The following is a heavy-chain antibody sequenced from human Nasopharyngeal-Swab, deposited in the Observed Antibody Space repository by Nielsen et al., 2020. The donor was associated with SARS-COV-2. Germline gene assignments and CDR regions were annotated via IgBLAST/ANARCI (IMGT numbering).Heavy chain of an antibody. CDR2: INQRRNT. Sequence: SETLSLTCAVYGGSFSGYYWSWIRQPPGKGLEWIGEINQRRNTNYNPSLQSRLTISVDTSKNQFSLKLGSVTAADTAVYFCASLGGYYYDSSGYPYYFYGLDVWGQGTTVTVSS. D-gene: IGHD3-22*01. V-gene: IGHV4-34*01. CDR1: GGSFSGYY. CDR3: ASLGGYYYDSSGYPYYFYGLDV. J-gene: IGHJ6*02.